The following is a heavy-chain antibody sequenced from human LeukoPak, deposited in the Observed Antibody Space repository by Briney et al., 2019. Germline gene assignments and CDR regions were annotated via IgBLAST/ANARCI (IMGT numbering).Heavy chain of an antibody. CDR2: INHSGST. CDR3: AREPYITMARGDKVNWFDP. Sequence: NPSETLSLTCAVYGGSFSGYYWSWIRQPPGKGLEWIGEINHSGSTNYNPSLKSRVTISVDTSKNQFSLKLSSVTAADTAVYYCAREPYITMARGDKVNWFDPWGQGTLVTVSS. V-gene: IGHV4-34*01. J-gene: IGHJ5*02. D-gene: IGHD3-10*01. CDR1: GGSFSGYY.